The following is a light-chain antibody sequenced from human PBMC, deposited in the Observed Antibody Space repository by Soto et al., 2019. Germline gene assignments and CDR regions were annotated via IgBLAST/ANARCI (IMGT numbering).Light chain of an antibody. Sequence: DIQMTQSPSTLSASVGDRVTITCRASQSISSWLTWYQQKPGKAPKVLIYKASSLGSGVPSRFSGSGSGTEFTHTISSLQPDDFATYYCQQHNNYPLTFGGGTKVEIK. J-gene: IGKJ4*01. CDR2: KAS. V-gene: IGKV1-5*03. CDR1: QSISSW. CDR3: QQHNNYPLT.